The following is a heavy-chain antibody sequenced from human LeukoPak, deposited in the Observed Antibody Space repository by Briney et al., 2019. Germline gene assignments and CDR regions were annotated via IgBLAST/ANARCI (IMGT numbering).Heavy chain of an antibody. D-gene: IGHD6-6*01. V-gene: IGHV3-21*01. CDR1: GFTFSSYW. CDR2: ISSSSSYI. Sequence: GGSLRLSCAASGFTFSSYWMSWVRQAPGKGLEWVSSISSSSSYIYYADSVKGRFTISRDNAKNSLYLQMNSLRAEDTAVYYCARDLRPGWFDPWGQGTLVAVSS. J-gene: IGHJ5*02. CDR3: ARDLRPGWFDP.